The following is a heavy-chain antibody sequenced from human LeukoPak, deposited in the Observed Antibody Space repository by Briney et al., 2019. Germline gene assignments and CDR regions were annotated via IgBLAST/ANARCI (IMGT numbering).Heavy chain of an antibody. CDR1: GFAFSSYG. D-gene: IGHD3-16*01. CDR3: AKPPFAQPIMYYFDY. CDR2: VRYDGNNK. Sequence: PGGSLRLSCAASGFAFSSYGMHWVRQAPRKGLEWVAFVRYDGNNKYYADSVKGRFTISRDNSKNTLYLQMNSLRAEDTAVYYCAKPPFAQPIMYYFDYWGQGTLVTVSS. J-gene: IGHJ4*02. V-gene: IGHV3-30*02.